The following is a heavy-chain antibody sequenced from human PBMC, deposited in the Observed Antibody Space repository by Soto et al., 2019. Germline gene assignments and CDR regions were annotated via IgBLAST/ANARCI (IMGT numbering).Heavy chain of an antibody. V-gene: IGHV4-59*12. CDR2: IYYSGST. D-gene: IGHD3-22*01. CDR3: ARDYYDSSDYTTNWSDP. CDR1: GGSISSYY. J-gene: IGHJ5*02. Sequence: SETLSLTCTVPGGSISSYYWSWIRQPPGKGLEWIGYIYYSGSTNYNPSLKSRVTISVDTSKNQFSLKLSSVTAADTAVYYCARDYYDSSDYTTNWSDPWGQGTLVTVSS.